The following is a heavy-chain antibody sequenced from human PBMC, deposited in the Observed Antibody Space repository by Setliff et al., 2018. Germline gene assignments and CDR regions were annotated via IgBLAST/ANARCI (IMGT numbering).Heavy chain of an antibody. CDR2: ISSSSSYI. D-gene: IGHD2-15*01. J-gene: IGHJ6*04. V-gene: IGHV3-21*01. CDR3: TRDYGFCSGGSCSYYGMDV. CDR1: GFTFSSYS. Sequence: PGGSLRLSCAASGFTFSSYSMNWVRQAPGKGLEWVSSISSSSSYIYYADSVKGRFTISRDNAKNSLYLQMNSLRAEDTAVYYCTRDYGFCSGGSCSYYGMDVWGKGTTVTVSS.